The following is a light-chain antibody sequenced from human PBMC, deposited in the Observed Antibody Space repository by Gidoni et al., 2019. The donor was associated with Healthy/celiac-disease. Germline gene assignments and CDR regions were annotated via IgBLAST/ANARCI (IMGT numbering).Light chain of an antibody. CDR1: QGIRND. CDR3: LQDYNYPRT. Sequence: AIQLTQSPSSLSASVGDRVTITCRASQGIRNDLGWYQQKPGKAPKLLIYAASSLQLGVPSRFSGSGSGTDFTLTISSLQPEDCATYYGLQDYNYPRTFGQGTKVEIK. J-gene: IGKJ1*01. V-gene: IGKV1-6*01. CDR2: AAS.